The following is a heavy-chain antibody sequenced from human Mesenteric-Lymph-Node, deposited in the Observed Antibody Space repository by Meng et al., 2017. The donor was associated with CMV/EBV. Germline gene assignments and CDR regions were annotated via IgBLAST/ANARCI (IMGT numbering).Heavy chain of an antibody. CDR1: GDSISSYS. J-gene: IGHJ6*02. CDR2: IYYTGST. CDR3: ARAFGIVDRGMVFHYYGMDV. D-gene: IGHD1-26*01. Sequence: SETLSLTCSVSGDSISSYSWSWIRQPPGQGLEWFGNIYYTGSTNYNPALKSRVTISGDKSKNQFSLKLSSVTAADTAVYYCARAFGIVDRGMVFHYYGMDVWGQGTTVTVSS. V-gene: IGHV4-59*01.